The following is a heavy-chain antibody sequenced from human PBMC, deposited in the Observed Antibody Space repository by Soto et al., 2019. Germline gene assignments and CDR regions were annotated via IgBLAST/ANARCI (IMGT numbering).Heavy chain of an antibody. J-gene: IGHJ3*02. Sequence: PSETLSLTCTVSGGSISSYYWSWIRQPPGKGLEWIGYIYYSGSTNYNPSLKSRVTISVDTSKNQFSLKLSSVTAADTAVYYCARVGYSGYDWWGGAFDIWGQGTMVTVSS. D-gene: IGHD5-12*01. CDR1: GGSISSYY. CDR2: IYYSGST. V-gene: IGHV4-59*01. CDR3: ARVGYSGYDWWGGAFDI.